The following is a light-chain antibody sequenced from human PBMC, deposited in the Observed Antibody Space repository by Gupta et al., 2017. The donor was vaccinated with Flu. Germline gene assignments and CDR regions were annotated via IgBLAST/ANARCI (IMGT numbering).Light chain of an antibody. Sequence: SALPQPASVSGSPGQSIAISCTGTNSDIGAYNYVSWYQQHPGKAPKLMIYEVSNRPSGVSTRFSGSKSGNTAYXTXYGLQAXDESYYYCGSIGAVGVLGGGTK. J-gene: IGLJ2*01. CDR1: NSDIGAYNY. CDR2: EVS. V-gene: IGLV2-14*01. CDR3: GSIGAVGV.